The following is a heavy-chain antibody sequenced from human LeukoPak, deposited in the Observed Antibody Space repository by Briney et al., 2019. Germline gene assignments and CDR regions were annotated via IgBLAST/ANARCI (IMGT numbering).Heavy chain of an antibody. CDR2: ISGSGGST. CDR3: AKDGSAPSRPRNHYFDY. V-gene: IGHV3-23*01. Sequence: PGGSLRLSCAASGFTFSSYSMNWVRQAPGKGLEWVSAISGSGGSTYYADSVKGRFTISRDNSKNTLYLQMNSLRAEDTAVYYCAKDGSAPSRPRNHYFDYWGQGTLVTVSS. D-gene: IGHD6-6*01. CDR1: GFTFSSYS. J-gene: IGHJ4*02.